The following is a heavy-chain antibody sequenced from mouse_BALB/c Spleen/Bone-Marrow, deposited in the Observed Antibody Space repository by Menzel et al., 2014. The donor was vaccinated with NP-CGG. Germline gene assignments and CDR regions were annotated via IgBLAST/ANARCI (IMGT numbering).Heavy chain of an antibody. CDR3: TRYGNSDYYAMDY. Sequence: VQLQQSGAELVTPGASVKLSRRASCYTFTSHWINWVKPRPGQGLEWIGNIYSSDSYTNYNQRFKDKATLTIDKSSSTAYMQLSSRTSEDAAVYYYTRYGNSDYYAMDYWGQGTSVTVSS. D-gene: IGHD1-1*01. V-gene: IGHV1-69*02. CDR1: CYTFTSHW. J-gene: IGHJ4*01. CDR2: IYSSDSYT.